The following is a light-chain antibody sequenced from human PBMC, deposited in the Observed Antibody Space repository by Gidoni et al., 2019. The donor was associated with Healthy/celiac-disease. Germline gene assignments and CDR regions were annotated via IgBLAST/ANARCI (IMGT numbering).Light chain of an antibody. V-gene: IGKV1-9*01. Sequence: DIQLTQSPSFLSASVGDRVTITCRASQGISSYLAWYQQKPGKAPKLLIYAASTLQSGVPSRFSSSGSGAEFTITISSLQPEDFATYYCQQLNSYPLFTFGPGTKVDIK. J-gene: IGKJ3*01. CDR1: QGISSY. CDR3: QQLNSYPLFT. CDR2: AAS.